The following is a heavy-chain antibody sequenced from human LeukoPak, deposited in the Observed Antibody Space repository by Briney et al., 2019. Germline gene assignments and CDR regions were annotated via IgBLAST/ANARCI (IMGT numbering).Heavy chain of an antibody. Sequence: GGSLRLSCAASGFTFGSYWMHWVRQAPGKGLVWVSRINSDGSSTFYADSVKGRFTISRDNAKNTLYLQLNSPRVEDTAVYYCVGSLFGVSPWGQGTLVTVSS. J-gene: IGHJ4*02. CDR1: GFTFGSYW. CDR2: INSDGSST. V-gene: IGHV3-74*01. CDR3: VGSLFGVSP. D-gene: IGHD3-3*01.